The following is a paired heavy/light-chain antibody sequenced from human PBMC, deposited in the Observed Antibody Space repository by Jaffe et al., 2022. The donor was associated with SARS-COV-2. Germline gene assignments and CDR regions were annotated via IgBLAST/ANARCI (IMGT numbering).Heavy chain of an antibody. Sequence: QAQLLQSGAEVRKPGASVKVSCKASGFTFSKFDITWVRQASGQGLEWMGGIRGYNGEAYSAQKFQGRVAMTADTSTSTAYMELRSLTSDDTAVYYCARGGVVVPVGVRPPLNWYDPWGQGTLVTVSS. J-gene: IGHJ5*02. CDR1: GFTFSKFD. CDR2: IRGYNGEA. V-gene: IGHV1-18*01. CDR3: ARGGVVVPVGVRPPLNWYDP. D-gene: IGHD2-2*01.
Light chain of an antibody. J-gene: IGKJ2*01. V-gene: IGKV1-39*01. Sequence: DIQMTQSPSSLSASVGDRVTITCRASQSIGNYLNWYQQRPGKAPNILIHGASSLPSGVPSRFSGRGSGTDFTLTISSLQPEDFASYFCQQSYSTPPTFGQGTKLQIK. CDR2: GAS. CDR1: QSIGNY. CDR3: QQSYSTPPT.